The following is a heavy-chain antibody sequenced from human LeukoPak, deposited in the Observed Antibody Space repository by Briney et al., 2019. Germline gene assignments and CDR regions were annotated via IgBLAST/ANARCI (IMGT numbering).Heavy chain of an antibody. CDR3: ARRMWELTGDYYGMDV. V-gene: IGHV1-69*04. CDR2: IIPIFGIA. CDR1: GGTFSSYA. J-gene: IGHJ6*02. Sequence: ASVKVSCKASGGTFSSYAISWVRQAPGQGLEWMGRIIPIFGIANYAQKFQGRVTITADKSTSTAYMELSSLRSEDTDVYDCARRMWELTGDYYGMDVWGQGTTVTVSS. D-gene: IGHD1-26*01.